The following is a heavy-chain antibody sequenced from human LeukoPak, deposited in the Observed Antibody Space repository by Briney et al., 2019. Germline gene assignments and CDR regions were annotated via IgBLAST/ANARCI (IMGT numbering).Heavy chain of an antibody. D-gene: IGHD1-26*01. V-gene: IGHV4-39*01. CDR3: ARIIVGALDY. Sequence: SETLSLTCTVSGGSISSSSYYWGWIRQPPGKGLEWIRSIYYSGSTYYNPSLKSRVTISVDTSKNQFSLKLSSVAAADTAVYYCARIIVGALDYWGQGTLVTVSS. J-gene: IGHJ4*02. CDR1: GGSISSSSYY. CDR2: IYYSGST.